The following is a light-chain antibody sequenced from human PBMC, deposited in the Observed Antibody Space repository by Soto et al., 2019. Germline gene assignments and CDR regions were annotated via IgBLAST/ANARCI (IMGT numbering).Light chain of an antibody. J-gene: IGLJ7*01. CDR1: SSNIGNNY. CDR2: ENN. Sequence: QAVLTQPPSVSAAPGQKVTISCSGSSSNIGNNYVSWYQQLPGTAPKLLIYENNKRPSGIPDRFSGSKSGTSATLGITGLQTGDEADYYCGTWDSSLSSWVFGGGTPLTVL. CDR3: GTWDSSLSSWV. V-gene: IGLV1-51*02.